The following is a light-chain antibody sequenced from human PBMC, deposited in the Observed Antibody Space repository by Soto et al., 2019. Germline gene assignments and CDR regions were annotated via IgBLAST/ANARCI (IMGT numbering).Light chain of an antibody. CDR3: QVWDTTSDKIYV. CDR1: NIGSKT. J-gene: IGLJ1*01. Sequence: SCELTQPPSLSVAPGQTARITCGGHNIGSKTVHWYQQMPGQAPVLVIYDDSDRPSGIPERFSGSNSGNTATLTISRVEAGDEAVYYCQVWDTTSDKIYVFRTGTKVTVL. CDR2: DDS. V-gene: IGLV3-21*02.